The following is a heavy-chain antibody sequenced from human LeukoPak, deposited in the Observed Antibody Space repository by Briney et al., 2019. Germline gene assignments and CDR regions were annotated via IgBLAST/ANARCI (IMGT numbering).Heavy chain of an antibody. J-gene: IGHJ4*02. CDR2: ISGSGGST. CDR1: GFTFSSYA. D-gene: IGHD6-13*01. Sequence: GSLRLPCAASGFTFSSYAMSWVRQAPGKGLEWVSAISGSGGSTYYADSVKGRFTISRDNSKNTLYLQMNSLRAEDTAVYYCAKASGYSSSWGHDYWGQGTLVTVSS. V-gene: IGHV3-23*01. CDR3: AKASGYSSSWGHDY.